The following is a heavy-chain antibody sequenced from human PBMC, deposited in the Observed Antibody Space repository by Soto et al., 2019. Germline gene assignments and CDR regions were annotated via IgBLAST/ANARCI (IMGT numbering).Heavy chain of an antibody. Sequence: ASVKVSCKASGYTFTGYYMHWVRQAPGQGLEWMGWINPNSGGTNYAQKFQGWVTMTRDTSISTAYMELSRLRSDDTAVYYCARDFNGYCSGGSCYSFMDLWGQGTTVTVSS. CDR1: GYTFTGYY. V-gene: IGHV1-2*04. D-gene: IGHD2-15*01. J-gene: IGHJ6*02. CDR2: INPNSGGT. CDR3: ARDFNGYCSGGSCYSFMDL.